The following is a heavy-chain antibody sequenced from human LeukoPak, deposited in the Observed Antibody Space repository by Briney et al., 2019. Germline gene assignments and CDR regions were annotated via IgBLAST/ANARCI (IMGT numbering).Heavy chain of an antibody. J-gene: IGHJ4*02. V-gene: IGHV3-30*04. CDR1: GFTFSSYA. CDR3: AREYYYDSSGIGY. CDR2: ISYDGSNK. Sequence: PGRSLRLSCAASGFTFSSYAMHWVRQAPGKGLEWVAVISYDGSNKYYADSVKGRFTISRDNSKNTLYLQMNSLRAEVTAVYYCAREYYYDSSGIGYWGQGTLVTVSS. D-gene: IGHD3-22*01.